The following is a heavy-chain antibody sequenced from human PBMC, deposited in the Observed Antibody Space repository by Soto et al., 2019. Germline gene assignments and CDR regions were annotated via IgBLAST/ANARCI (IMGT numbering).Heavy chain of an antibody. CDR2: IYYSGST. CDR1: GGSISSSSYY. J-gene: IGHJ6*03. CDR3: ARGNNLVDTAMVTYYYYYMDV. V-gene: IGHV4-39*07. D-gene: IGHD5-18*01. Sequence: SETLSLTCTVSGGSISSSSYYWGWIRQPPGKGLECIGSIYYSGSTYYNPSLKSRGTISVDTSKNQFSLKLSSVTAADTAVYYCARGNNLVDTAMVTYYYYYMDVWGKGTTVTVSS.